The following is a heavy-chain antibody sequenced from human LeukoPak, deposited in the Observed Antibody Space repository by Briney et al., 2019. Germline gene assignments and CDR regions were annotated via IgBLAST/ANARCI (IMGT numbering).Heavy chain of an antibody. Sequence: PGGSLRLSCAASGFTFSSYSMNWVRQAPGKGLEWVSSISSSSSYIYYADSVKGQFTISRDNAKNSLYLQMNSLRAEDTAVYYCARDAGTTVDYWGQGTLVTVSS. J-gene: IGHJ4*02. CDR3: ARDAGTTVDY. D-gene: IGHD4-17*01. V-gene: IGHV3-21*01. CDR1: GFTFSSYS. CDR2: ISSSSSYI.